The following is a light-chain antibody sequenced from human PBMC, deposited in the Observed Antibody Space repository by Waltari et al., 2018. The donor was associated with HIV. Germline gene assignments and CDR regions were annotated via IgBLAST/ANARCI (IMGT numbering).Light chain of an antibody. Sequence: QSALTQPASVSASLAQSLTIPCTGTSTDTGLYNLFSWYHQHPAKAPQLVIQGVGTRPSGVSDRFSGSKSGNTASLTISTLQAEDEADYYCSSYINTDTLVFGGGTKLTVL. V-gene: IGLV2-14*01. CDR3: SSYINTDTLV. CDR2: GVG. CDR1: STDTGLYNL. J-gene: IGLJ3*02.